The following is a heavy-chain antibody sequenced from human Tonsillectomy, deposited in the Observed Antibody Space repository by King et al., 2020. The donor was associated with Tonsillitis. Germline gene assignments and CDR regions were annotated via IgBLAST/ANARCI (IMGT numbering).Heavy chain of an antibody. V-gene: IGHV3-30*02. J-gene: IGHJ6*02. D-gene: IGHD4-11*01. CDR1: GFTFSSYG. CDR2: IRYDGSNK. Sequence: VQLVESGGGVVQPGGSLRLSCAASGFTFSSYGMHWVRQAPGKGLEWVAFIRYDGSNKYYADSVKGRFTISRDNSKNTLYLQMNSLRAEDKAVYYCAKDLYSNSPYLYYYYGMDVWGQGTTVTVSS. CDR3: AKDLYSNSPYLYYYYGMDV.